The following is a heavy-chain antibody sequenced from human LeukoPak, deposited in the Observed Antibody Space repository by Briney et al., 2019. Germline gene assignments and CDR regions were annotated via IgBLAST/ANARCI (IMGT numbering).Heavy chain of an antibody. CDR1: GYTFTGYY. CDR3: ARGYCSSTSCSPFDC. V-gene: IGHV1-2*02. CDR2: INPNSGGT. D-gene: IGHD2-2*01. Sequence: ASVKVSCKASGYTFTGYYMHWVRQAPGQGLEWMGWINPNSGGTNYAQKFQGRVTMTRDTSISTAYMELSRLRSDDTAVYYCARGYCSSTSCSPFDCWGQGTLVTVSS. J-gene: IGHJ4*02.